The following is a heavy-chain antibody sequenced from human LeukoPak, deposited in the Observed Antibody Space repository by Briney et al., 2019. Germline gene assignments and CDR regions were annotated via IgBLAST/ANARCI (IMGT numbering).Heavy chain of an antibody. CDR2: IYPGDSDT. CDR1: GYTFTTYW. J-gene: IGHJ3*02. CDR3: ARPVDYGDYSGAFDI. V-gene: IGHV5-51*01. Sequence: GESLKISCKGSGYTFTTYWIGWVRQMPGKGLEWMGIIYPGDSDTTYSPSFQGQVTISDDKSISTAYLHWSSLKASDTAMYFCARPVDYGDYSGAFDIWGQGTMVTVSS. D-gene: IGHD4-17*01.